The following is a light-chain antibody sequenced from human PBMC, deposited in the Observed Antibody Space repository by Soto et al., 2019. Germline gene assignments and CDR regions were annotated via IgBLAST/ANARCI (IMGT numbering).Light chain of an antibody. CDR1: QSVSTN. V-gene: IGKV1-39*01. J-gene: IGKJ4*01. CDR2: GAS. Sequence: DIQMTQSPYSLSTSVGYRVSITCRTSQSVSTNLNWYQQRPGKSPKLLIYGASSLQSGVPSRFSGSGSGTHCTLPIRRLQPEDFATYYCGEGSTLLTFGGGTKVEIK. CDR3: GEGSTLLT.